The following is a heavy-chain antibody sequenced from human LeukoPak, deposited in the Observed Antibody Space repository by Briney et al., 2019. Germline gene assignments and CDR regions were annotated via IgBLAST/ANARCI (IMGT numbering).Heavy chain of an antibody. CDR3: ARDRSMTPFGY. CDR2: ISYDGTNK. J-gene: IGHJ4*01. CDR1: GFIFSSYA. V-gene: IGHV3-30*04. D-gene: IGHD3-10*01. Sequence: GRSLRLSCAASGFIFSSYALHWVRQAPGKGLEWVAFISYDGTNKYYADSVKGRFTISRDNSKNTLSLLMNSLRAEDAAVYYCARDRSMTPFGYWGHGALVTVSS.